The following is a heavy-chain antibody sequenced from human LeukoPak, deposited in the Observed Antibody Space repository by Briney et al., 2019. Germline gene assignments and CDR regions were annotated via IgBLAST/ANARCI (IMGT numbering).Heavy chain of an antibody. V-gene: IGHV3-23*01. CDR1: GFIFSSYA. D-gene: IGHD6-19*01. J-gene: IGHJ4*02. Sequence: QAGGSLRLSCAAPGFIFSSYAMSWVCQAPGKGLEWLSAISGSGGSTYYTDSVKGRFTISRDNSNNMLYLQMNSLRVEDTAVYYCARDRSYSSGWFGVAGYWGQGTLVTVSS. CDR3: ARDRSYSSGWFGVAGY. CDR2: ISGSGGST.